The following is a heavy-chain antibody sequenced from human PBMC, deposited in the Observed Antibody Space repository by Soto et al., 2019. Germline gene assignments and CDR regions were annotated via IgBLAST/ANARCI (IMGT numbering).Heavy chain of an antibody. CDR3: AREYLGFIDY. CDR1: GFTFSSYT. CDR2: ISSSSSYI. J-gene: IGHJ4*02. D-gene: IGHD2-8*01. Sequence: GGSLRLSCAASGFTFSSYTMNWVRQAPGRGLEWVSSISSSSSYIYYVDSVKGRFTISRDNAKNSLYLQMNGLRAEDTAVYYCAREYLGFIDYWGQGTLVTVS. V-gene: IGHV3-21*01.